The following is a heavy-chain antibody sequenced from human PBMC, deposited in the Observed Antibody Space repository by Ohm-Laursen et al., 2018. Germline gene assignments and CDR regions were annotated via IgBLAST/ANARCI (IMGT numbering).Heavy chain of an antibody. CDR1: GFTFSSYS. CDR2: ISSSSSYI. D-gene: IGHD6-19*01. Sequence: SLRLSCAASGFTFSSYSMNWVRQAPGKGLEWVSSISSSSSYIYYADSVKGQFTISRDNAKNSLYLQMNSLRAEDTAVYYCARDIPPSIAVAGEYYYYYGMDVWGQGTTVTVSS. V-gene: IGHV3-21*01. J-gene: IGHJ6*02. CDR3: ARDIPPSIAVAGEYYYYYGMDV.